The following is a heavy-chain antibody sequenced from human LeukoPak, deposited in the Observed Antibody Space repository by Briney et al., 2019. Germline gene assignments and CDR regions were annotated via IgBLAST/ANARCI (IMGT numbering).Heavy chain of an antibody. CDR1: GFTFSSYG. CDR3: TREDGGYFDY. D-gene: IGHD3-16*01. V-gene: IGHV3-33*01. J-gene: IGHJ4*02. Sequence: GGSLRLSCAASGFTFSSYGMHWVRQAPGKGLEWVAVVWYDGSNKYYADSVKGRFTISRDNSKNTLYLQMNSLRAEDTAVYYCTREDGGYFDYWGQGTLVTVSS. CDR2: VWYDGSNK.